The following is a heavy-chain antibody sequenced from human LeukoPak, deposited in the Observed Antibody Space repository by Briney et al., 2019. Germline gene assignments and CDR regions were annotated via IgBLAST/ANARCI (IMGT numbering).Heavy chain of an antibody. CDR3: AKGPHTPPWSY. CDR1: GFTFSSYW. V-gene: IGHV3-7*03. CDR2: IKQDGSEK. D-gene: IGHD2-2*02. Sequence: GGSLRLSCAASGFTFSSYWMSWVRQAPGKGLEWVANIKQDGSEKYYVDSVKGRFTISRDNAKNSLYLQMNSLRAEDAAVYYCAKGPHTPPWSYWGQGTLVTVSS. J-gene: IGHJ4*02.